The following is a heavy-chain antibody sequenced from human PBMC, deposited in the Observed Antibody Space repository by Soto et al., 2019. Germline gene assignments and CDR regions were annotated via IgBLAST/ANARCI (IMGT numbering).Heavy chain of an antibody. CDR3: ARGDYDILTGYYKSYYGMDV. CDR1: GYSFTSYW. J-gene: IGHJ6*02. D-gene: IGHD3-9*01. CDR2: IYPGDSDT. V-gene: IGHV5-51*01. Sequence: GESLKISCKGYGYSFTSYWVAWVRQMPGKGLEWMGIIYPGDSDTRYSPSFQGQVTLSADKSISTAYLQWSSLKASDTGMYYCARGDYDILTGYYKSYYGMDVWGQGTTVTVSS.